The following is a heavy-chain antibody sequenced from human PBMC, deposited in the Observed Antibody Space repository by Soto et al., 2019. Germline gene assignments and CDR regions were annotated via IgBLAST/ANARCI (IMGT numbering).Heavy chain of an antibody. CDR1: GFTFSSYA. V-gene: IGHV3-30-3*01. D-gene: IGHD2-2*01. CDR3: ERQVQADSFYYYGMDV. J-gene: IGHJ6*02. Sequence: GSLRLSCAASGFTFSSYAMHWVRQAPGKGLEWVAVISYDGSNKYYADSVKGRFTISRDNSKNTLYLQMNSLRAEETAVYYCERQVQADSFYYYGMDVWGQGTTVTVSS. CDR2: ISYDGSNK.